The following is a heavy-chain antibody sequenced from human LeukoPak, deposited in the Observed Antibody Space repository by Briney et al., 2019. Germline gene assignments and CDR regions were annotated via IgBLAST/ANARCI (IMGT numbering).Heavy chain of an antibody. CDR2: ISAYNGNT. CDR1: GYTFTSYY. V-gene: IGHV1-18*04. Sequence: ASVKVSCKASGYTFTSYYMHWVRQAPGQGLEWMGWISAYNGNTNYAQKLQGRVTMTTDTSTSTAYMELRSLRSDDTAVYYCARGLTTVVLIELGAFDIWGQGTMVTVSS. J-gene: IGHJ3*02. D-gene: IGHD4-23*01. CDR3: ARGLTTVVLIELGAFDI.